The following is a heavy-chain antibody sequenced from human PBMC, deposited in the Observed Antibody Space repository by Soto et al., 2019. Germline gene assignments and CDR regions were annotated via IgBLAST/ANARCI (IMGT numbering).Heavy chain of an antibody. CDR3: ARRPQYYDILTGYYYYGMDV. CDR2: INSDGSST. V-gene: IGHV3-74*01. CDR1: GFTFRSYW. Sequence: PGGSLRLSCAVSGFTFRSYWMQWVRQAPGKGLVWVSWINSDGSSTSYADSVKGRFTISRDNAKNTLYLQMNSLRAEDTAVYYCARRPQYYDILTGYYYYGMDVWGQGTTVTVSS. J-gene: IGHJ6*02. D-gene: IGHD3-9*01.